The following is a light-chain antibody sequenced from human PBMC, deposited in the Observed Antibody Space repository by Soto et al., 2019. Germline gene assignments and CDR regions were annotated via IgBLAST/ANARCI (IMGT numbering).Light chain of an antibody. V-gene: IGLV2-14*01. CDR2: EVS. CDR1: SSDVGAYNY. Sequence: QSVLTQPASVSGSPGQSITISCTGSSSDVGAYNYVSWFQQHPGKAPKLIIYEVSNRPSGVSDRFSGSKSGNTASLTISGLQAEDEADYHCSSYTTTPAWVFGVGTKLTVL. J-gene: IGLJ3*02. CDR3: SSYTTTPAWV.